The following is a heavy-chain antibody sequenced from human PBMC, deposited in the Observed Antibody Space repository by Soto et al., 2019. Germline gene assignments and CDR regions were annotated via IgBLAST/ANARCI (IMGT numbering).Heavy chain of an antibody. J-gene: IGHJ6*02. Sequence: QVQLVQSGAEVKKPGASVKVSCKASGYTFTSYGISWVRQAPGQGLEWMGWISAYNGNTNYAQKLQGRVTMTTDTYTSTAYMELRSLRSDDTAVYYCARYRDTARPAFYYGMDVWGQGTTVTVSS. CDR2: ISAYNGNT. V-gene: IGHV1-18*04. CDR1: GYTFTSYG. CDR3: ARYRDTARPAFYYGMDV. D-gene: IGHD5-18*01.